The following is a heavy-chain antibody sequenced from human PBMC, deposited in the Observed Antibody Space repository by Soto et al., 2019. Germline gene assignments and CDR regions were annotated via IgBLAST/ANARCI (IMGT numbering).Heavy chain of an antibody. D-gene: IGHD3-10*01. CDR1: GFTFDDYA. Sequence: EVQLVESGGGLVQPGRSLRLSCAASGFTFDDYAMHWVRQAPGTGLEWVSGISWNSGSIGYADSVKGRFTISRDNAKNTLYLQMNSLRAEDTALYYCAKGKQNYYGSGSYYYYYYMDVWGKGTTVTVSS. CDR2: ISWNSGSI. CDR3: AKGKQNYYGSGSYYYYYYMDV. V-gene: IGHV3-9*01. J-gene: IGHJ6*03.